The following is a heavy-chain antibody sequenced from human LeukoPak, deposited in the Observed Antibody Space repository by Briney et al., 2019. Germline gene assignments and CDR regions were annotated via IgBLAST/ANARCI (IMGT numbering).Heavy chain of an antibody. CDR3: AREEFDY. CDR2: IYYSGST. Sequence: SETLSLTCTVSGGSISSTGSYWAWIRQPPGKGLEWIGSIYYSGSTYYNPSLKSRVTISVDTSKNQFSLKLSSVTAADTAVYYCAREEFDYWGQGTLVTVSS. V-gene: IGHV4-39*02. D-gene: IGHD3-10*01. CDR1: GGSISSTGSY. J-gene: IGHJ4*02.